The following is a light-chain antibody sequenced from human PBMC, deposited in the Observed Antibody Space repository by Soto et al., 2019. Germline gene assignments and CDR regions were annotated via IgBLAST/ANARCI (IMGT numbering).Light chain of an antibody. J-gene: IGKJ2*01. CDR1: QSISSW. CDR2: DAS. Sequence: DIQMTQSPSTLSASVGDRVTITCRASQSISSWLAWYQQKPGKAPKLLIYDASSLESGVPSRFSGSGSGTEFDLTISSLQPDDFAPYYCQQYNSYSHSFGQGTKLEIK. V-gene: IGKV1-5*01. CDR3: QQYNSYSHS.